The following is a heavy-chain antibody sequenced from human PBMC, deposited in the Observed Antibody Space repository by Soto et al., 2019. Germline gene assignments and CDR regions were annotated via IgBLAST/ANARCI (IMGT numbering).Heavy chain of an antibody. Sequence: QVQLVQSGAEVKKPGASVKVSCKASGYTFTSYDINWVRQATGQGLEWMGWMNPNSGNTGYAQKCQGRVTMTRNTSISTAYMELSSLRSEDTAVYYGASGCSSTSCYFDYYYYGMDVWGQGTTVTVSS. CDR2: MNPNSGNT. CDR1: GYTFTSYD. V-gene: IGHV1-8*01. CDR3: ASGCSSTSCYFDYYYYGMDV. D-gene: IGHD2-2*01. J-gene: IGHJ6*02.